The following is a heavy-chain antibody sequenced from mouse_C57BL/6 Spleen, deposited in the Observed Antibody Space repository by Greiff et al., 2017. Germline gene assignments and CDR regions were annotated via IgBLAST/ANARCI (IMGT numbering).Heavy chain of an antibody. D-gene: IGHD4-1*01. CDR1: GYTFTDYE. V-gene: IGHV1-15*01. CDR3: TRPGPFDY. Sequence: VKLMESGAELVRPGASVTLSCKASGYTFTDYEMHWVKQTPVHGLEWIGAIDPETGGTAYNQKFKGKAILTADKSSSTAYMELRSLTSEDSAVYYCTRPGPFDYWGQGTTLTVSS. CDR2: IDPETGGT. J-gene: IGHJ2*01.